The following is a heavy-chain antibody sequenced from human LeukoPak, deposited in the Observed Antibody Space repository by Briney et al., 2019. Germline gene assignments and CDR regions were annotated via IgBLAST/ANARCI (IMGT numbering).Heavy chain of an antibody. V-gene: IGHV3-21*01. D-gene: IGHD3-10*01. J-gene: IGHJ5*02. CDR1: GFXFSSYS. Sequence: PGGSLRLSCAASGFXFSSYSMNWVRQAPGKGLEWVSSISSSSSYIYYADSVKGRFTISRDNAKNSLYLQMNSLRAEDTAVYYCARGMGYGSGSYYNPWGQGTLVTVSS. CDR3: ARGMGYGSGSYYNP. CDR2: ISSSSSYI.